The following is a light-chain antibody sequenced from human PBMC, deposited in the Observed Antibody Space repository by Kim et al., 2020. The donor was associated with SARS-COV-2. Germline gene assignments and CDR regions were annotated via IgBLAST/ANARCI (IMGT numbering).Light chain of an antibody. J-gene: IGKJ2*01. Sequence: DIQMTQSPSSVSASVGDRVTIICRASQGVGSWLSWYQQKPGKAPQLLIYSASRLQSGVPLRFSGSGSGTDFILTISSLQPEDFATYYCQQTNTFPYTFGQGTQLEI. CDR3: QQTNTFPYT. CDR2: SAS. CDR1: QGVGSW. V-gene: IGKV1D-12*01.